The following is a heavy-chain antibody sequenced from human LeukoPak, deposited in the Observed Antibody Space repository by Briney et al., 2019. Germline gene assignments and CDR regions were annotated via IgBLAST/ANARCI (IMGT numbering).Heavy chain of an antibody. J-gene: IGHJ4*02. V-gene: IGHV3-15*01. CDR2: IKSKTFGGTT. CDR1: GFTFSNAW. Sequence: PGGSLRLSCAASGFTFSNAWMSWVRQAPGKGLEWVGRIKSKTFGGTTDYAAPVKGRFTISRDDSKNTLYLHMNTLKTEGTAIYYCTTLGAFDYWGQGTLVTVSS. CDR3: TTLGAFDY. D-gene: IGHD3-16*01.